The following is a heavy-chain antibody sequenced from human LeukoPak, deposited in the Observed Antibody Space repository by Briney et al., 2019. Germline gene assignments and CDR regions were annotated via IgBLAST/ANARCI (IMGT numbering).Heavy chain of an antibody. CDR2: IYYSGNT. Sequence: SETLSLTCTVSGGSISSSIYYWGWIRQPPGKGLEWIGSIYYSGNTYYNPSLKSRVTISVDTSKNQFSLKLSSVTAADTAVYYCARGNYDSSGYYYASPFDPWGQGTLVTVSS. CDR3: ARGNYDSSGYYYASPFDP. D-gene: IGHD3-22*01. J-gene: IGHJ5*02. V-gene: IGHV4-39*07. CDR1: GGSISSSIYY.